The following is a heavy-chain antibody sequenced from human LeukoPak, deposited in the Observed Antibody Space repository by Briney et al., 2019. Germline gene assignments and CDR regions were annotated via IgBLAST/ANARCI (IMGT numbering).Heavy chain of an antibody. CDR1: GYTFTSYY. CDR2: INPSGGST. V-gene: IGHV1-46*01. D-gene: IGHD6-19*01. Sequence: ASVKVSCKASGYTFTSYYMHWVRQAPGQGLEWMGIINPSGGSTSYAQKFQGRVTMTRDTSTSTVYVELSSLRSEDTAVYYCASLAVAGDDAFDIWGQGTMVTVSS. CDR3: ASLAVAGDDAFDI. J-gene: IGHJ3*02.